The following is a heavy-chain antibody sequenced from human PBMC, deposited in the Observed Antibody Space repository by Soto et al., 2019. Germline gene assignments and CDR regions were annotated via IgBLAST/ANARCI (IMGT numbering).Heavy chain of an antibody. CDR1: GGPFSGYY. CDR2: INHSGST. J-gene: IGHJ5*02. V-gene: IGHV4-34*01. D-gene: IGHD3-22*01. Sequence: SETLSLTCAVYGGPFSGYYWSWIRQPPGKGLEWIGEINHSGSTNYNPSLKSRVTISVDTSKNQFSLKLSSVTAADTAVYYCARTPLYYYDSSGCYYVGEGKNWFDPWGQGTLVIVSS. CDR3: ARTPLYYYDSSGCYYVGEGKNWFDP.